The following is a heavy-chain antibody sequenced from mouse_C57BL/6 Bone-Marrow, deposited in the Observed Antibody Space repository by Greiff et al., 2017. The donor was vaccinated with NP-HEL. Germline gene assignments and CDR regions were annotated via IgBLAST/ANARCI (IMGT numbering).Heavy chain of an antibody. Sequence: QVQLQQPGAELVKPGASVKLSCKAPGYTFTSYWMHWVKQRPGRGLEWIGRIDPNSGGTKYNEKFKSKATLTVDKPSSTAYMQLSSLTSEDSAVYYCARDYYGSSPGAWFAYWGQGTLVTVSA. J-gene: IGHJ3*01. V-gene: IGHV1-72*01. D-gene: IGHD1-1*01. CDR3: ARDYYGSSPGAWFAY. CDR1: GYTFTSYW. CDR2: IDPNSGGT.